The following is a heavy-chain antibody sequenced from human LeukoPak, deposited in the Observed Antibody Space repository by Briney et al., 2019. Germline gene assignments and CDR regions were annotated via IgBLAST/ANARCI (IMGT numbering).Heavy chain of an antibody. CDR1: GFTFSSYS. Sequence: GGSLRLSCAASGFTFSSYSMNWVRQAPGKGLEWVSSISSSSSYIYYADSVKGRFTISRDNAKNSLYLQMTSLRAEDTAVYYCASYSGSYPYYFDYWGQGPLVTVPS. CDR3: ASYSGSYPYYFDY. CDR2: ISSSSSYI. V-gene: IGHV3-21*01. J-gene: IGHJ4*02. D-gene: IGHD1-26*01.